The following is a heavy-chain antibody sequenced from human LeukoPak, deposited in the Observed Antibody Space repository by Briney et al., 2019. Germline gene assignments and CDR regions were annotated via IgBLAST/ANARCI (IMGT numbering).Heavy chain of an antibody. Sequence: ASVKVSCKASGGTFSSYAISWVRQAPGQGLEWMGRIIPILGIANYAQKFQGRVTITADESTSTAYMELSSLRSEDTAVYYCATEGVGYCSSTSCSFDYWGQGTLVTVSS. CDR1: GGTFSSYA. V-gene: IGHV1-69*04. D-gene: IGHD2-2*01. CDR3: ATEGVGYCSSTSCSFDY. J-gene: IGHJ4*02. CDR2: IIPILGIA.